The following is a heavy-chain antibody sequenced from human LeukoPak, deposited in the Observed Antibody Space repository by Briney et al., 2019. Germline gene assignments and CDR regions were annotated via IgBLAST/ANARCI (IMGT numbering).Heavy chain of an antibody. CDR3: ARGIAAAGTGHYYFDY. V-gene: IGHV3-30*07. J-gene: IGHJ4*02. D-gene: IGHD6-13*01. CDR1: GFTFSSYA. CDR2: ISYDGSNK. Sequence: GGSLRLSCAASGFTFSSYAMHWVRQAPGKGLEWVAVISYDGSNKYYADSVKGRFTISRDNAKNSLYLQMNSLRAEDTAVYYCARGIAAAGTGHYYFDYWGQGTLVTVSS.